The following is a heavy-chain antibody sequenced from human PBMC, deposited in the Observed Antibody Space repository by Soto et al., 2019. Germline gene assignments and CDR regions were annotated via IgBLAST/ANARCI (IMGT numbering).Heavy chain of an antibody. J-gene: IGHJ4*02. Sequence: QVQLQESGPGLVKPSETLSLTCTVSSCSINNYYWSWIRQPPGKGLEFIGYIYYAGTTTYNPSLKSRVTTSVDTSKNQYTLKLSSFTAADTAVYYCARLGGYYQALDSWGQGTLLTVSS. CDR1: SCSINNYY. D-gene: IGHD3-22*01. V-gene: IGHV4-59*08. CDR2: IYYAGTT. CDR3: ARLGGYYQALDS.